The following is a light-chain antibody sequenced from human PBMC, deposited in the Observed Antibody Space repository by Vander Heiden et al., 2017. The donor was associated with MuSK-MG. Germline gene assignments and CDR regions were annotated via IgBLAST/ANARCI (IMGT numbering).Light chain of an antibody. CDR2: KAS. CDR3: QPDSCGRTT. V-gene: IGKV1-5*03. J-gene: IGKJ1*01. CDR1: QSINDW. Sequence: DIQMTQSPSILSASVGDRVTITCRASQSINDWLAWYQQKPGKAPKLLIYKASSLESGVPSRFSGSGSGTEFTLAISSLQPDESATYYCQPDSCGRTTFGQGTKVEIK.